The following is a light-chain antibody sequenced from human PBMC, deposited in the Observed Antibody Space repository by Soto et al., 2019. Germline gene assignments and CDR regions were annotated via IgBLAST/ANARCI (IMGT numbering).Light chain of an antibody. Sequence: DIQMTQSPSTLSASVGDRVTITCRASQSISGWLAWYQQKPGKAPKLLIYKASTLESGVPSRFSGSGSGREFTLTISSLQPDDSATYFCQQFMPFSYTFGQGTNLEIK. J-gene: IGKJ2*01. CDR3: QQFMPFSYT. CDR2: KAS. CDR1: QSISGW. V-gene: IGKV1-5*03.